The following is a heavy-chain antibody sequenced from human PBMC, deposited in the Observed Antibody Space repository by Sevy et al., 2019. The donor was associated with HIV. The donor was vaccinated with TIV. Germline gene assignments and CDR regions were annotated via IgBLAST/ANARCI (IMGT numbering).Heavy chain of an antibody. D-gene: IGHD4-17*01. V-gene: IGHV3-11*01. J-gene: IGHJ6*02. Sequence: WGSLRLSCAASGFTFSDYYMSWIRQAPGKGLERVSYVSGSDDTKYYADSVKGRFTISRDNANNSLYLQMNSLRAEDTAVYYCARDHVKYGDLGDYYYFAMDVWGQGTTVTVSS. CDR1: GFTFSDYY. CDR2: VSGSDDTK. CDR3: ARDHVKYGDLGDYYYFAMDV.